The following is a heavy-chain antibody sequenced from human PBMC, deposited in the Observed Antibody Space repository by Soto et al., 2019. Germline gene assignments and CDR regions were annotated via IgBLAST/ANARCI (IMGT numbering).Heavy chain of an antibody. CDR1: GGCISSYY. J-gene: IGHJ6*02. V-gene: IGHV4-59*01. D-gene: IGHD2-2*01. Sequence: SETLSLTCTVSGGCISSYYGSWIRQSPGKGLEWIGYIHYSGSTKSNPSLKSRVTISVDTSRNQVSLKLSSVTAADSAVYFCARARYQLLHPYYSGMDVWGQGTTVTVSS. CDR2: IHYSGST. CDR3: ARARYQLLHPYYSGMDV.